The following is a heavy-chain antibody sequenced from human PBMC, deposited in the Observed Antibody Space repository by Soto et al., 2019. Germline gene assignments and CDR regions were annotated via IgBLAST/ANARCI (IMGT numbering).Heavy chain of an antibody. CDR3: ARDRGAVVGQFFDY. D-gene: IGHD6-19*01. J-gene: IGHJ4*02. CDR1: WFSFPVYY. Sequence: GGSLKLSCAPLWFSFPVYYMCWIRQAPGKGLEWISYISSSGDTGNYADSVKGRFTVSRDNAKNSLYLQMNSLRGEDTAVYYCARDRGAVVGQFFDYWGQGT. V-gene: IGHV3-11*01. CDR2: ISSSGDTG.